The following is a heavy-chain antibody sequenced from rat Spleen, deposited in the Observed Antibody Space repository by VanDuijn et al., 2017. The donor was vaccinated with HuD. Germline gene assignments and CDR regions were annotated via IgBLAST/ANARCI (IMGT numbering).Heavy chain of an antibody. CDR3: ATDHRDDGTYYRYVMDA. CDR1: GFTFSNYG. CDR2: ISPSGGST. V-gene: IGHV5-19*01. Sequence: EVQLVESGGGLVQPGRSLKLSCAASGFTFSNYGMHWIRQAPTKGLEWVASISPSGGSTYYRDSVKGRFTISRDNAKSTLYLQMDSLRSEDTATYYCATDHRDDGTYYRYVMDAWGQGASVTVSS. J-gene: IGHJ4*01. D-gene: IGHD1-12*02.